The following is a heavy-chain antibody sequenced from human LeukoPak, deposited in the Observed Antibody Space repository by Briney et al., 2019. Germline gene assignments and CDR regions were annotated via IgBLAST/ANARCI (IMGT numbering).Heavy chain of an antibody. D-gene: IGHD5-12*01. CDR3: AKTGRKMATIQSSLDY. V-gene: IGHV4-59*01. Sequence: SETLSHTCTVSGGSISYYYWSWIRQPPGKGLEWIGNIYDSGSTHYNPSLKSRVTISVDTSNNQFSLKRSSVTAADTALYYCAKTGRKMATIQSSLDYWGQGSLVTVSS. CDR1: GGSISYYY. J-gene: IGHJ4*02. CDR2: IYDSGST.